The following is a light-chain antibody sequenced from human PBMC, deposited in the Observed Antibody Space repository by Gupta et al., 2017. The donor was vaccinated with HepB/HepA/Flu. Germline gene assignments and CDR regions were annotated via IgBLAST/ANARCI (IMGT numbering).Light chain of an antibody. CDR2: KVS. Sequence: DVVLTQSPLSLAVTPGKPASISCSSSQSLVQSDGNTYFNWYHQGPGQPPRRLIYKVSSRESGVRDRISGSGSGTDFTLKISMGEAEDVVVYCCRQDEHWPHTFGQGTKLDIK. CDR3: RQDEHWPHT. V-gene: IGKV2-30*02. J-gene: IGKJ2*01. CDR1: QSLVQSDGNTY.